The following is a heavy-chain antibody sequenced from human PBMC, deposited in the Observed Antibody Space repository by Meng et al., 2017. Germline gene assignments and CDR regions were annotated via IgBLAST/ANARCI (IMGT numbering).Heavy chain of an antibody. CDR3: ARDRVLGYYYDSSGSNYFDY. Sequence: GGSLRLSCAASGFTFSSYSMNWVRQAPGKGLEWVSSISSSSSYIYYADSVKGRFTISRDNAKNSLYLQMNSLRAEDTAVYYCARDRVLGYYYDSSGSNYFDYWGQGTLVTVSS. V-gene: IGHV3-21*01. D-gene: IGHD3-22*01. CDR2: ISSSSSYI. J-gene: IGHJ4*02. CDR1: GFTFSSYS.